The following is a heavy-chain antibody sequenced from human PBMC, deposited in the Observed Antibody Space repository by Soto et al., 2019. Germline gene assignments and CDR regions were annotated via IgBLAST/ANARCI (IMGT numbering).Heavy chain of an antibody. V-gene: IGHV3-30-3*01. J-gene: IGHJ6*02. D-gene: IGHD5-18*01. CDR3: ARDNGYSHGHGMDV. CDR2: ILYDGGNK. CDR1: GFTCSSYT. Sequence: PGGALRLSSEASGFTCSSYTIHWVRQSPGKGLEWVALILYDGGNKYYADSVKGGFTISRDNSKNTLYLQMNSLRAEDTAVYYCARDNGYSHGHGMDVWGQGTTVT.